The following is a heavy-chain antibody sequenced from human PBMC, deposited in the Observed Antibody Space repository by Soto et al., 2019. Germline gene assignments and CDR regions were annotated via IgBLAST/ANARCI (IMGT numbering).Heavy chain of an antibody. CDR2: MNPNSGNT. J-gene: IGHJ5*01. CDR1: GYTFASYD. D-gene: IGHD2-21*01. Sequence: QVQLVQSGAEVKTPGASVKVSCKASGYTFASYDINWVRQAPGQGLEWMGWMNPNSGNTGYAQKFQGRPTMTTDTALSIAHMELSSLRNEDTAVYYCARSDGYNFNWLDSWGQGTLVTVSA. V-gene: IGHV1-8*01. CDR3: ARSDGYNFNWLDS.